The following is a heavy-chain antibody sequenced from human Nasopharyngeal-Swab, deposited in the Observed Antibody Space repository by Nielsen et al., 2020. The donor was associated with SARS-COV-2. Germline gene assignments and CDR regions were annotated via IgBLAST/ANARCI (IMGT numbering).Heavy chain of an antibody. V-gene: IGHV3-21*01. CDR3: ARDGLDYDFWSAYFMDV. CDR1: GFTFNNYN. CDR2: NSSSSSYI. D-gene: IGHD3-3*01. Sequence: GGSLRLSCAASGFTFNNYNFNWVRQAPGQGLEWVSSNSSSSSYIYYADSVKGRFTISRDNAKNSLYLQMNSLRAEDTAVYYCARDGLDYDFWSAYFMDVWGQGTTVTVSS. J-gene: IGHJ6*02.